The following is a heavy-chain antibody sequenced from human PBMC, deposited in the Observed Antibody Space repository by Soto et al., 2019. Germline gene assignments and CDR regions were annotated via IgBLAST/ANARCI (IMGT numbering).Heavy chain of an antibody. CDR1: GFTFSSYG. CDR3: AREGAVVVPAAPVYYYYYGMDV. J-gene: IGHJ6*02. V-gene: IGHV3-48*03. D-gene: IGHD2-2*01. Sequence: PGGSLRLSCAASGFTFSSYGMNWVRQAPGKGLEWVSYISSSGSTIYYADSVKGRFTISRDNAKNSLYLQMNSLRAEDTAVYYCAREGAVVVPAAPVYYYYYGMDVWGQGTTVTVSS. CDR2: ISSSGSTI.